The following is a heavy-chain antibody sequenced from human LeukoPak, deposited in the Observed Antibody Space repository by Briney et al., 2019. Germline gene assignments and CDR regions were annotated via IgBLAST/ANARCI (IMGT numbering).Heavy chain of an antibody. CDR2: IYPGDSDT. Sequence: GESLKISCKGSGYSFTTYWIGWVRQMPGEGLEWMGIIYPGDSDTRYSPSFQGQVTISADKSISTAYLQWSSLKASDTAMYYCARTYCGGDCYYSYFGYWGQGTLVTVSS. J-gene: IGHJ4*02. D-gene: IGHD2-21*02. CDR3: ARTYCGGDCYYSYFGY. V-gene: IGHV5-51*01. CDR1: GYSFTTYW.